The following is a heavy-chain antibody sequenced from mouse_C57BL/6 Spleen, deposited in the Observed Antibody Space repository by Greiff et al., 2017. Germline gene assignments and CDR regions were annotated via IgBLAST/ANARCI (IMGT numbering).Heavy chain of an antibody. CDR2: IWSGGST. J-gene: IGHJ4*01. CDR1: GFSLTSYG. Sequence: VQLQESGPGLVQPSQSLSITCTVSGFSLTSYGVHWVRQSPGKGLEWLGVIWSGGSTDYNAAFISRLSITKNNSKSQVFFKTHSQTADDTAKYYCASSHLYAIDYWGQGTSVTVSS. CDR3: ASSHLYAIDY. V-gene: IGHV2-2*01.